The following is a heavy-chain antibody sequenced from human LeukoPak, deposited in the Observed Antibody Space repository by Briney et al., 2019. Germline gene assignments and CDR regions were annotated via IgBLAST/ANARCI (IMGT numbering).Heavy chain of an antibody. CDR2: ISGSGGST. D-gene: IGHD6-6*01. J-gene: IGHJ5*02. Sequence: GGSLRLSCAASGFTLSSYAMSGGRQAPGEGLEWVSAISGSGGSTYYADSVKGRFTISRDNSQNTLYLQMNSVRDEDTAVYYCAKDPYSSSPNNWFDPWGQGTLVTVSS. V-gene: IGHV3-23*01. CDR3: AKDPYSSSPNNWFDP. CDR1: GFTLSSYA.